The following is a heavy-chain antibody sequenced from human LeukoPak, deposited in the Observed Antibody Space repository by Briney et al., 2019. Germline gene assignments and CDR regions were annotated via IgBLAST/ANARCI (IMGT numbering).Heavy chain of an antibody. D-gene: IGHD2-21*02. CDR2: ISYDGSNK. J-gene: IGHJ6*02. CDR1: GFTFSSYA. V-gene: IGHV3-30-3*01. CDR3: ARDRVNIVLVTAAGYYGMDV. Sequence: GGSLRLSCAVSGFTFSSYAMHWVRQAPGKGLEWVAVISYDGSNKYYADSVKGRFTISRDNSKNTLYLQMNSLRAEDTAVYYCARDRVNIVLVTAAGYYGMDVWGQGTTVTVSS.